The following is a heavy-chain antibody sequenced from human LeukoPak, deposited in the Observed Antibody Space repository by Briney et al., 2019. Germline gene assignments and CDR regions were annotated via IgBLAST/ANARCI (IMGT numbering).Heavy chain of an antibody. CDR2: IYYSGST. V-gene: IGHV4-59*01. J-gene: IGHJ4*02. CDR1: GGSISSYY. D-gene: IGHD5-18*01. CDR3: ARSGYSYGFDY. Sequence: SETLSLTCTVSGGSISSYYWSWIRQPPGKGLEWIGYIYYSGSTNYNPSLKSRVTISVDTSKNQFPLKLSSVTAADTAVYYCARSGYSYGFDYWGQGTLVTVSS.